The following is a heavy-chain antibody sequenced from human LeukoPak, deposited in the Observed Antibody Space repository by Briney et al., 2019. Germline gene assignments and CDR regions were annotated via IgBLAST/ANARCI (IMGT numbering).Heavy chain of an antibody. CDR2: INHSGST. J-gene: IGHJ6*03. CDR3: ARSCKRITIFGVVNYYYMDV. CDR1: GGSFSGYY. V-gene: IGHV4-34*01. Sequence: PSETLSLTCAVYGGSFSGYYWSWIRQPPGKGLEWIGEINHSGSTNYNPSLKSRVTISVDTSKNQFSLKLSSVTAADTAVYYCARSCKRITIFGVVNYYYMDVWGKGTTVTVS. D-gene: IGHD3-3*01.